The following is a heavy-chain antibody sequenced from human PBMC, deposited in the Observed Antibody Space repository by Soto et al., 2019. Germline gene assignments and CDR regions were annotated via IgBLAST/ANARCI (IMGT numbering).Heavy chain of an antibody. CDR1: GGSVSSASYY. D-gene: IGHD1-26*01. Sequence: SETPSLTCAVSGGSVSSASYYWSWIRQPPGKGLEWIGYVYYTGSTNHNPSLKSRATISVDTSKNQFSLKLTSVTAADTAMYYCGRAWEHLYFDYWGQGTLVTVSS. CDR3: GRAWEHLYFDY. CDR2: VYYTGST. V-gene: IGHV4-61*01. J-gene: IGHJ4*02.